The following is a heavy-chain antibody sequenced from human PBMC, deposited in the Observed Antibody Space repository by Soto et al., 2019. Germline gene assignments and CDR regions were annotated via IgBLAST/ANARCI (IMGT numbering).Heavy chain of an antibody. D-gene: IGHD3-22*01. CDR3: VRATYFSDSSGYTRCFDY. Sequence: GGSLRLSCAASGFTFSSYAMSWVRQAPGKGLEWVSSTSTSGGSTYYADSVKGRFTISRDNSKNTLYLQMNSLRAEDTAVYYCVRATYFSDSSGYTRCFDYWGQGTLVTVSS. J-gene: IGHJ4*02. CDR2: TSTSGGST. CDR1: GFTFSSYA. V-gene: IGHV3-23*01.